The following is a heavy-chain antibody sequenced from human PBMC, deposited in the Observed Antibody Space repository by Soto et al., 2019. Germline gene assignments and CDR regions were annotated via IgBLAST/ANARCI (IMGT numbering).Heavy chain of an antibody. CDR1: GDSISSYY. V-gene: IGHV4-59*01. CDR3: ASSRDMNYFDY. Sequence: ASETLSLTCTVSGDSISSYYWSWIRQPPGKGLEWIGYIYYSGSTNYNPSLKSRVTISVGTSKNQFSLKLSSVTAADTAVYYCASSRDMNYFDYWGQGTLVTVSS. CDR2: IYYSGST. J-gene: IGHJ4*02.